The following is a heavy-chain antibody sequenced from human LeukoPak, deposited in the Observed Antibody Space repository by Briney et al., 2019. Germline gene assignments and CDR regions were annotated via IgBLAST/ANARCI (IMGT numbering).Heavy chain of an antibody. Sequence: PSETLSLTCTVSGGSISSRPYYWGWVRQPPGKGLEWIGTISYSGTTYYNPSLKGRVTISVDTAKNQFSLNLRSVTAADTAVYFCARARAFVWGSYRYIPYYFDPWGQGTLVTVSS. V-gene: IGHV4-39*07. CDR3: ARARAFVWGSYRYIPYYFDP. CDR1: GGSISSRPYY. CDR2: ISYSGTT. D-gene: IGHD3-16*02. J-gene: IGHJ5*02.